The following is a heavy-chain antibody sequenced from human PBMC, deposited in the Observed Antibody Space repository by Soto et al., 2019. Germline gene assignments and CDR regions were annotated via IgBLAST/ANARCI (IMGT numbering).Heavy chain of an antibody. D-gene: IGHD2-21*01. V-gene: IGHV1-69*13. CDR3: ARVWYYYYYGMDV. J-gene: IGHJ6*02. CDR2: IIPIFGTA. Sequence: SVKVSCKASGGTFSSYAISWVRQAPGQGLEWMGGIIPIFGTANYAQKFQGRVTITADESTSTAYMELSSLRSEDTAVYYCARVWYYYYYGMDVWGQGTTVTVSS. CDR1: GGTFSSYA.